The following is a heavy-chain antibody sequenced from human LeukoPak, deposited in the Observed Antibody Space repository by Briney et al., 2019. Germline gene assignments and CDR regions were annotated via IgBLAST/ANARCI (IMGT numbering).Heavy chain of an antibody. CDR2: INHSGST. Sequence: SETLSLTCAVYGGSFSGYYWSWIRQPPGKGLEWTGEINHSGSTNYNPSLKSRVTISVDTSKNQFSLKLSSVTAADTAVYYCASRLLRGYSYGQGYFDYWGQGTLVTVSS. CDR3: ASRLLRGYSYGQGYFDY. D-gene: IGHD5-18*01. V-gene: IGHV4-34*01. CDR1: GGSFSGYY. J-gene: IGHJ4*02.